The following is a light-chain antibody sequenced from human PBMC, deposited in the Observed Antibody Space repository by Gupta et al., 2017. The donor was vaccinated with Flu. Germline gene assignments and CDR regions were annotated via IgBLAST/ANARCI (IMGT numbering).Light chain of an antibody. CDR2: DNT. CDR3: QAEHSGRALWV. J-gene: IGLJ3*02. V-gene: IGLV3-21*02. CDR1: NIGIYS. Sequence: SNVLTQPPSVSVAPGQTARITCGGDNIGIYSVHWYQQKPGPAPILVVYDNTDRPSGIPERFSGSNSGNTATLPIGRVEAGDEADYYWQAEHSGRALWVFGGGTELTVL.